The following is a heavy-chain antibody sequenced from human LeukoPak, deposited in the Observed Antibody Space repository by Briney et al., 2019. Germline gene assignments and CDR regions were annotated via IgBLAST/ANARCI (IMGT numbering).Heavy chain of an antibody. CDR1: GGSFSGYY. Sequence: PSETLSLTCAVYGGSFSGYYWSWIRQPPGKGLEWIGSIYYSGSTYYNPSLKSRVTISVDTSKNQFSLKLSSVTAADTAVYYCARHPRGSSGYYRNAFDIWGQGTMVTVSS. CDR2: IYYSGST. CDR3: ARHPRGSSGYYRNAFDI. J-gene: IGHJ3*02. V-gene: IGHV4-34*01. D-gene: IGHD3-22*01.